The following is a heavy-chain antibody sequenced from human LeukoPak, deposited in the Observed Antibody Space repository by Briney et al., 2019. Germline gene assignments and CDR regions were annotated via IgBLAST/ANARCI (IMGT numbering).Heavy chain of an antibody. CDR3: ASTGYVEMATINY. Sequence: SVKVSCKASGGTFSSYAISWARHAPGRGLEWMGRIIPILGIANYAQKFQGRVTITADKSTSTAYMELSSLRSGDTAVYYCASTGYVEMATINYWGQGTLVTVSS. CDR1: GGTFSSYA. V-gene: IGHV1-69*04. CDR2: IIPILGIA. J-gene: IGHJ4*02. D-gene: IGHD5-24*01.